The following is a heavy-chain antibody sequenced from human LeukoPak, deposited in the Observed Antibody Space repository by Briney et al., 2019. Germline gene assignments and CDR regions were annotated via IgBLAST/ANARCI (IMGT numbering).Heavy chain of an antibody. CDR2: IIPIFGTA. V-gene: IGHV1-69*13. CDR1: GGTFSSYA. D-gene: IGHD5-18*01. Sequence: SVKVSCKASGGTFSSYAISWVRQAPGQGLEGMGGIIPIFGTANYAQKFQGRVTITADESTSTAYMELSSLRSEDTAVYYCASLDTAMVFGLDYWGQGTPVTVSS. CDR3: ASLDTAMVFGLDY. J-gene: IGHJ4*02.